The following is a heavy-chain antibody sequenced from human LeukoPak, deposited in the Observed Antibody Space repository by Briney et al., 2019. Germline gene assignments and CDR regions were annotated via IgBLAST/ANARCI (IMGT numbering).Heavy chain of an antibody. Sequence: SETLSLTCTVSGGSISSSSYYWGWIRQPPGKGLEWIGSIYYSGSTYYNPSLKSRVTISVDTSKNQFSLKLSSVTAADTAVYYCARLFGEYDFWSDDYYMDVWGKGTTVTVSS. D-gene: IGHD3-3*01. V-gene: IGHV4-39*07. CDR2: IYYSGST. CDR1: GGSISSSSYY. CDR3: ARLFGEYDFWSDDYYMDV. J-gene: IGHJ6*03.